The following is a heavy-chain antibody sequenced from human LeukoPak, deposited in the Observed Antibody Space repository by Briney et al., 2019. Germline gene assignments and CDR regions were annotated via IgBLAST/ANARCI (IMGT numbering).Heavy chain of an antibody. J-gene: IGHJ3*02. CDR2: INPSGGST. V-gene: IGHV1-46*01. CDR3: ARGVGYCSGGSCYKVRGAFDI. D-gene: IGHD2-15*01. CDR1: GYTFTSYY. Sequence: ASVKVSCKSSGYTFTSYYMYWVRQAPGQGLEWMGIINPSGGSTSYAQKFQGRVTMTRDTSTSTVYMELSSLRSEDTAVYYCARGVGYCSGGSCYKVRGAFDIWGQGTMVTVSS.